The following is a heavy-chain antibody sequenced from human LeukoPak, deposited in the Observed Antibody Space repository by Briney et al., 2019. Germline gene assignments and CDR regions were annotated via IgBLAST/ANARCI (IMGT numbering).Heavy chain of an antibody. Sequence: GGSLRLSCAASGFTINQCDMHWVRQGTGNGLEWVSAITPAGDTYYPGSVRGRFTVSRENAENSLHLQMNSLRAEDTAVYYCAPTGKVTVGLGYWGQGTLVTVSS. D-gene: IGHD2-21*02. V-gene: IGHV3-13*04. J-gene: IGHJ4*02. CDR1: GFTINQCD. CDR2: ITPAGDT. CDR3: APTGKVTVGLGY.